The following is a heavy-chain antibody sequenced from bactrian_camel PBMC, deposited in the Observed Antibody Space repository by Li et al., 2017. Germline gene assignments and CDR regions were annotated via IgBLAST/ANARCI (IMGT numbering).Heavy chain of an antibody. V-gene: IGHV3S32*01. J-gene: IGHJ4*01. CDR1: GHSRGSNC. D-gene: IGHD6*01. CDR3: AAGPRYGASCRKEGSYQV. Sequence: DVQLVESGGGSVQAGGSLRLSCKVSGHSRGSNCVGWYRLPPGRAPAEREGIAAIRRDGGETWYAASVKGRFGISRDSAKNTVYLQMNNLKPADTAIYYCAAGPRYGASCRKEGSYQVWGQGTQVTVSS. CDR2: IRRDGGET.